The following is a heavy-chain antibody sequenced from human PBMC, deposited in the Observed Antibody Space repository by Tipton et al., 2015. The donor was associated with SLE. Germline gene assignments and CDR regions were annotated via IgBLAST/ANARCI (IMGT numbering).Heavy chain of an antibody. V-gene: IGHV1-8*02. CDR3: ARDLWEHAFDI. D-gene: IGHD1-26*01. CDR2: VSPNSGKA. CDR1: GYSFPNYD. Sequence: QLVQSGAEVKKPGASVKVSCKASGYSFPNYDINWVRQATGQGLEWMGWVSPNSGKAAYAQRLQGRVTMTTATSINTVYMELRNLRSEDTAVYFCARDLWEHAFDIWGQGTMVTVSS. J-gene: IGHJ3*02.